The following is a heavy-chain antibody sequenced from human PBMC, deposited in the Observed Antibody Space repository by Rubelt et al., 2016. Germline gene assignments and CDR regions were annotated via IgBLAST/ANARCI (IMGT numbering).Heavy chain of an antibody. V-gene: IGHV4-39*01. CDR3: YRRGLHYAADY. D-gene: IGHD3-16*02. Sequence: QLQLQESGPGLVKPSETLSLTCTVSGGSISSSSYYWGWIRQPPGKGLEWIGSIYYSGSTYYNPSLKSRVTISIDTSKNQFPVKLTSVAAADTAVYYCYRRGLHYAADYWGQGALVTVSS. J-gene: IGHJ4*02. CDR2: IYYSGST. CDR1: GGSISSSSYY.